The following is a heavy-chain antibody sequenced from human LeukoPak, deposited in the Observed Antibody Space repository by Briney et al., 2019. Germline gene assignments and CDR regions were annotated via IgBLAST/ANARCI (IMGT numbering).Heavy chain of an antibody. Sequence: SETLSLTCAVYGGSFSGYYWSWIRQPPGKGLEWIREINHSGSTNYNPSLKSRVTISVDTSKNQFSLKLSSVTAADTAVYYCARELRAAAARYGANWLDPWGQGTLVTVSS. CDR2: INHSGST. V-gene: IGHV4-34*01. CDR1: GGSFSGYY. D-gene: IGHD6-13*01. CDR3: ARELRAAAARYGANWLDP. J-gene: IGHJ5*02.